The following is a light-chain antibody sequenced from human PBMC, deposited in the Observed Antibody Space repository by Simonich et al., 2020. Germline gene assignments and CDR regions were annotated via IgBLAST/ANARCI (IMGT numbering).Light chain of an antibody. CDR3: CSYAGSYTWV. J-gene: IGLJ3*02. Sequence: SYELTQPSSVSVSPGQTARITCSGELLAKKYARWFQQKPGQAPVLVIYKDSARPSGVSNRFAGSKSGNTASLTISGLQAEDEADYYCCSYAGSYTWVFGGGTKLTVL. CDR1: LLAKKY. V-gene: IGLV3-27*01. CDR2: KDS.